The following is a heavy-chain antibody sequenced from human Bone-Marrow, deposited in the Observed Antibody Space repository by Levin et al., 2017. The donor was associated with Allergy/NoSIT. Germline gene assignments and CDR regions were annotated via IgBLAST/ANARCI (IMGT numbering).Heavy chain of an antibody. V-gene: IGHV4-61*08. CDR1: GGSVSTSDYY. CDR3: ARRYSLGHDPFDT. D-gene: IGHD5-18*01. Sequence: SETLSLTCSVSGGSVSTSDYYWSWIRQPPGRGLEWIGNIYITGNTRYDPSLKGRFIISLDKSRNQFSLKVHSVTAADTAVYFCARRYSLGHDPFDTWGQGTLVTVSS. J-gene: IGHJ5*02. CDR2: IYITGNT.